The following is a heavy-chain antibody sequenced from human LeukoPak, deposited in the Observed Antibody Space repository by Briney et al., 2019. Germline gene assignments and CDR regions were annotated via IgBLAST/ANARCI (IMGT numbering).Heavy chain of an antibody. V-gene: IGHV4-59*01. Sequence: SEPLSLTCTISGASISDYFWSWIRQPPGKGLEWIGYVFYSGSTTYNPSLNSRVAISIDTSRSQFSLRLSSVTAADTAVYYCASFSGSYFLDYWGPGTLVTVSS. D-gene: IGHD1-26*01. CDR1: GASISDYF. J-gene: IGHJ4*02. CDR3: ASFSGSYFLDY. CDR2: VFYSGST.